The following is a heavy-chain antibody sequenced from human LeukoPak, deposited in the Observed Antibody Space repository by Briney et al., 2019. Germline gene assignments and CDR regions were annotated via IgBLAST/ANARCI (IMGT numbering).Heavy chain of an antibody. V-gene: IGHV3-23*01. CDR3: AKGSAASRPYYFDY. Sequence: GGSLRLSCAASGFTFRNYWMSWVRQAPGKGLEWVSAIVDSGGSTYYADSVKGRFTISRDNSKNTLYLQMNSLRVEDTAVYYCAKGSAASRPYYFDYWGQGTLVTVSS. J-gene: IGHJ4*02. CDR1: GFTFRNYW. CDR2: IVDSGGST. D-gene: IGHD6-25*01.